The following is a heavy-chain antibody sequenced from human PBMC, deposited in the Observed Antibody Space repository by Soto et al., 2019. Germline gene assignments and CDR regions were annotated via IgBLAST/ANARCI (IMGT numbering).Heavy chain of an antibody. CDR2: INAGNGNT. CDR3: ARDGAVAGGINFDY. Sequence: QVQLVQSGAEVKKPGASVKVSCKASRYTFSTYAIHWVRQAPGQRLEWMGWINAGNGNTKYSQKFQGRVTITRDTSSSAADMGLSSLRSEDTAVYYCARDGAVAGGINFDYWGQGTLVTVSS. V-gene: IGHV1-3*01. CDR1: RYTFSTYA. D-gene: IGHD6-19*01. J-gene: IGHJ4*02.